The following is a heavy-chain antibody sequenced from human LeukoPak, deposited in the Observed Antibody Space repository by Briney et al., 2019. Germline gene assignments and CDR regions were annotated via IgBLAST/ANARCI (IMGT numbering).Heavy chain of an antibody. J-gene: IGHJ4*02. Sequence: ASVKVSCKASGYTFTSYYIHWVRQAPGQGLEWMGIINPSGGSASYTQKFQGRVTVTRDTSTSTVYMELSSLRSEDTAVYYCARVTVAVGNAFDYWGQGALVTVSS. CDR1: GYTFTSYY. CDR2: INPSGGSA. V-gene: IGHV1-46*01. D-gene: IGHD6-13*01. CDR3: ARVTVAVGNAFDY.